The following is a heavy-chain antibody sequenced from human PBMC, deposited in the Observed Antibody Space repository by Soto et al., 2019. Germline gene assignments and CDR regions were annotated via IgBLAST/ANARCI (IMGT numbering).Heavy chain of an antibody. Sequence: GRPMRLRCAASGLTFTTYGMHWVRQAPGKGLEWVAVIWYDGSNKYYADSVKGRFTISRHNSKNTLYLQMNSLRAEDTAVYYCAKEWVYDSSGWSFDYWGQGTLVTVSS. J-gene: IGHJ4*02. CDR1: GLTFTTYG. CDR2: IWYDGSNK. D-gene: IGHD3-22*01. V-gene: IGHV3-30*18. CDR3: AKEWVYDSSGWSFDY.